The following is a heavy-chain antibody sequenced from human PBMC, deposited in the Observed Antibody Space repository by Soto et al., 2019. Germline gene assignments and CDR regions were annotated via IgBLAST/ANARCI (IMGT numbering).Heavy chain of an antibody. CDR3: ARDRITTRGDAFDL. CDR2: IIPIPDIT. J-gene: IGHJ3*01. V-gene: IGHV1-69*08. D-gene: IGHD3-3*01. CDR1: GGTFSTYI. Sequence: QVQLVQSGAEVRKPGSSVKVSCKAPGGTFSTYIISWVRQAPGQGLEWMGRIIPIPDITNYAQKFQGRVTITADRSTSTAYMELTSLKSEDTVVYYCARDRITTRGDAFDLWGQGTVVTVSS.